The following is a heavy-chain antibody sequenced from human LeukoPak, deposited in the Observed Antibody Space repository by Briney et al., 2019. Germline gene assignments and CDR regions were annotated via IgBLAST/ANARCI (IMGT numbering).Heavy chain of an antibody. J-gene: IGHJ4*02. V-gene: IGHV3-48*01. Sequence: NPGGSLRLSCAASGFTFSSYEMNRVRQAPGKGLEWVSYISSSTSTIYYADSVKGRFTISRDNSKNTLYLQMNSLRAEDTAVYYCASGRSGYYFFPLDYWGQGTLVTVSS. CDR3: ASGRSGYYFFPLDY. D-gene: IGHD3-22*01. CDR2: ISSSTSTI. CDR1: GFTFSSYE.